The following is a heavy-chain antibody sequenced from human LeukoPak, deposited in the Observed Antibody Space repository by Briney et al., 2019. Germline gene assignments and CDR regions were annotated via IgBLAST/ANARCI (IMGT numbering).Heavy chain of an antibody. CDR2: IIPILGIA. CDR3: ARGDSSGPRDY. CDR1: GGTFSSYA. Sequence: SVKVSRKASGGTFSSYAISWVRQAPGQGLEWMGRIIPILGIANYAQKFQGRVTITADKSTSTAYMELSSLRSEDTAVYYCARGDSSGPRDYWGQGTLVTVSS. D-gene: IGHD3-22*01. J-gene: IGHJ4*02. V-gene: IGHV1-69*04.